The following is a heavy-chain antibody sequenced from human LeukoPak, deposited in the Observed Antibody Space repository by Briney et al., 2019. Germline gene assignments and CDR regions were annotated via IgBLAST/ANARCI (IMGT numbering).Heavy chain of an antibody. CDR2: INHSGST. J-gene: IGHJ4*02. Sequence: SETLSLTCAVYGGSFSGYYWSWIRQPPGKGLEWIGEINHSGSTNYNPSLKSRVTISVDTSKNQFSLKLSSVTATDTAVYYCAMADPTAAGTEYWGQGTLVTVSS. CDR3: AMADPTAAGTEY. V-gene: IGHV4-34*01. D-gene: IGHD6-13*01. CDR1: GGSFSGYY.